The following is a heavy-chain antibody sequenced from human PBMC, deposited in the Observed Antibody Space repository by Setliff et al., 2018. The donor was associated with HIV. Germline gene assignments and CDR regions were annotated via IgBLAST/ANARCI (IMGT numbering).Heavy chain of an antibody. Sequence: ASVKVSCKASGYTFTNNDINWVRQATGQGLEWMGWMDPNNGNTGYAQKFQGRVTMTRNTSISTAYMELSSLRSEDTAVYYCARASSSSWYYFDYWGQGTLVTVSS. J-gene: IGHJ4*02. D-gene: IGHD6-13*01. V-gene: IGHV1-8*01. CDR2: MDPNNGNT. CDR1: GYTFTNND. CDR3: ARASSSSWYYFDY.